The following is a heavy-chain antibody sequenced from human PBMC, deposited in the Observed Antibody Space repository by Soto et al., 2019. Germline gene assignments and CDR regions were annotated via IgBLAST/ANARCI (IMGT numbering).Heavy chain of an antibody. CDR3: ARRAIRGVIIGMDV. V-gene: IGHV4-39*01. D-gene: IGHD3-10*01. J-gene: IGHJ6*02. CDR2: IYYSGST. CDR1: GGSISSSSYY. Sequence: SETLSLTCTVSGGSISSSSYYWGWIRQPPGKGLEWIGSIYYSGSTYYNPSLKSRVTISVDTSKNQFSLKLSSVAAADTAVYYCARRAIRGVIIGMDVWGQGTTVTVSS.